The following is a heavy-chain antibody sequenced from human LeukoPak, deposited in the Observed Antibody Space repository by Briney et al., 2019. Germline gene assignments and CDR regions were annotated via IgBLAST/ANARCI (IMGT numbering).Heavy chain of an antibody. CDR1: GFTVSSNY. J-gene: IGHJ6*03. D-gene: IGHD4-17*01. CDR2: IYSGGST. Sequence: PGGSLRLSCAASGFTVSSNYMSWVRQAPGKGLEWVSVIYSGGSTYYADSVKGRFTISRDNSKSTLYLQMNSLRAEDTAVYYCARAMTTVTLYYYYYMDVWGKGTTVTVSS. CDR3: ARAMTTVTLYYYYYMDV. V-gene: IGHV3-53*01.